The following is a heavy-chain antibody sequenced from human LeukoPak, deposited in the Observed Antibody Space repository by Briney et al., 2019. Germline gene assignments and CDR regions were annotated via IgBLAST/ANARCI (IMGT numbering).Heavy chain of an antibody. D-gene: IGHD3-9*01. J-gene: IGHJ4*02. V-gene: IGHV1-8*01. CDR3: ARAELRYFDWPPGDY. Sequence: ASVKVSCKASGYTFTDYDINWVRQTTGQGLEWMGWMNPNSGNTGYTQKFQGRVTMTRNTSISTAYMELSSLRSEDTAVYYCARAELRYFDWPPGDYWGQGTLVTVSS. CDR2: MNPNSGNT. CDR1: GYTFTDYD.